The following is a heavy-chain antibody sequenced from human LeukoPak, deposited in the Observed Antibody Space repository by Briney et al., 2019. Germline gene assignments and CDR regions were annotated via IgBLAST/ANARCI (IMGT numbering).Heavy chain of an antibody. J-gene: IGHJ4*02. V-gene: IGHV4-39*07. D-gene: IGHD6-13*01. CDR3: ARGYSGSWYDDYFDY. CDR2: IYYSGST. Sequence: SETLSLTCTVSGGSLGSSTYHWAWIRQSPGKGLEWIGSIYYSGSTYYNPSLKSRVTISVDTFKNQFSLRLSSVTAADTAVYYCARGYSGSWYDDYFDYWGQGTLVTVSS. CDR1: GGSLGSSTYH.